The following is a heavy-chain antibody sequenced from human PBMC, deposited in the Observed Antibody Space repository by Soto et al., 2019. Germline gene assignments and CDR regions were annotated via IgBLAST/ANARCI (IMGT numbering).Heavy chain of an antibody. D-gene: IGHD6-19*01. CDR2: TYYRSNWRH. Sequence: SQTLSLTCAISGDSVSSNTAAWNWIRSSPSRGLEWLGRTYYRSNWRHDYAVSVKSRITVNPDTSKDHFSLQLDSVTPDDTAVYYCARGVAGSGFDLWGQGTLVTVSS. V-gene: IGHV6-1*01. CDR1: GDSVSSNTAA. CDR3: ARGVAGSGFDL. J-gene: IGHJ4*02.